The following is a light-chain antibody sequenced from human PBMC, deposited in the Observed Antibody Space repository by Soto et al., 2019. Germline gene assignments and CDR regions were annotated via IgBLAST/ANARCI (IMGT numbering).Light chain of an antibody. CDR1: SSDIGAYNY. Sequence: LTQPASVSGSPGQSITISCTGTSSDIGAYNYVSWYQQYPGRAPKLMIYEVNNRPSGVSNRFSGSKSGNTASLTISGLQAEDEADYYCSSFTTSSTYVVGAGTKVTVL. CDR2: EVN. V-gene: IGLV2-14*01. J-gene: IGLJ1*01. CDR3: SSFTTSSTYV.